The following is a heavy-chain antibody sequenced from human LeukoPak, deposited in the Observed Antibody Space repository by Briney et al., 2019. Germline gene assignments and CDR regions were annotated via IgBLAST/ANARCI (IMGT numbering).Heavy chain of an antibody. V-gene: IGHV1-18*01. Sequence: EASVKVSCKASGYTFTSYGISWVRQAPGQGLEWMGWISAYNGNTNYAQKLQGRVTMTTDTSTSTACMELGSLRSDDTAVYYCARDLWVRIGEPAGYWGQGTLVTVSS. CDR1: GYTFTSYG. J-gene: IGHJ4*02. CDR3: ARDLWVRIGEPAGY. D-gene: IGHD3-10*01. CDR2: ISAYNGNT.